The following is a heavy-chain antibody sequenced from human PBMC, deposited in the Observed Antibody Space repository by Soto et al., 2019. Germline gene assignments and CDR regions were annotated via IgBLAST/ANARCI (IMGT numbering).Heavy chain of an antibody. CDR3: ASSLTTGHPGN. CDR2: IKSDGSGT. V-gene: IGHV3-74*01. CDR1: GFTFGNYW. J-gene: IGHJ4*02. D-gene: IGHD3-9*01. Sequence: EVQLVESGGGLVQPGGSLRLSCAASGFTFGNYWMNWVRQAPGKGLAWVSRIKSDGSGTSYADSVRGRFTISRDNAKNTLYLQMDSLRAEDTAMYYGASSLTTGHPGNWGQGTLVTVSS.